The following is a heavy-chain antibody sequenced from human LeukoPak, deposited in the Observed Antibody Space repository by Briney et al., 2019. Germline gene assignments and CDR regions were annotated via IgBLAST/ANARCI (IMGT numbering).Heavy chain of an antibody. CDR3: ARARATNNWFDP. Sequence: PSETLSLTCAVSGGSISSGGYSWSWIRQPPGKGLEWIGYIYHSGSTYYNPSLKSRVTISVDTSKNQFSLKLSSVTAADTAVYYCARARATNNWFDPWGQGTLVTVSS. CDR2: IYHSGST. J-gene: IGHJ5*02. CDR1: GGSISSGGYS. V-gene: IGHV4-30-2*05.